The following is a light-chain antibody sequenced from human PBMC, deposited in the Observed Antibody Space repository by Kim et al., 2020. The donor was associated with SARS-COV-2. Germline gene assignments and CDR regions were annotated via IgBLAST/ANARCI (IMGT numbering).Light chain of an antibody. CDR2: QYN. CDR3: QAWDSGSYV. Sequence: QPPSVSVSPGQTASITCSGDKLGDKYVSWYQQKPGQSPVLLIYQYNTRPSGIPERFSGSNSESSATLTISGTQANCQAWDSGSYVFGTGTKVTVL. CDR1: KLGDKY. V-gene: IGLV3-1*01. J-gene: IGLJ1*01.